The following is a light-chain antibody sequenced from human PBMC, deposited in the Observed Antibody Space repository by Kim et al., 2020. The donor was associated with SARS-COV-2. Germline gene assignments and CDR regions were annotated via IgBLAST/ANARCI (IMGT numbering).Light chain of an antibody. J-gene: IGKJ5*01. CDR2: DAS. CDR3: QQRSNCPIT. Sequence: EIVLTQSPATLSLSPGERATLSCRASQSIGSYLAWYQQKPGQAPRLLIYDASNRATGIPARFSGSGSGTDFTRTISSLEPEDFAVYYCQQRSNCPITFDQRTRLEIK. V-gene: IGKV3-11*01. CDR1: QSIGSY.